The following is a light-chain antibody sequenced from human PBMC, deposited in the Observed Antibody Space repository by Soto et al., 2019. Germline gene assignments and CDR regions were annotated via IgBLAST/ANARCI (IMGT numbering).Light chain of an antibody. CDR1: QSISNG. Sequence: DIQMTQSPSTLSASVGDRVTITCRASQSISNGLAWYQQKPGKAPKLLIYDVSSLKSGVSSRFSGSGSGTEFTLTISSLQPDDFATYYCQQYDTYAYTFGQGTKLEIK. CDR2: DVS. V-gene: IGKV1-5*01. J-gene: IGKJ2*01. CDR3: QQYDTYAYT.